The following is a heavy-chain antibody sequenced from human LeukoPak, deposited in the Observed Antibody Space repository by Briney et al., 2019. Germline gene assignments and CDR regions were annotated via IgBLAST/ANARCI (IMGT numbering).Heavy chain of an antibody. V-gene: IGHV4-61*02. CDR2: IYTSGST. Sequence: SQTLSLTCTVSGASISGGNYYWSWIRQPAGKGLEWIGRIYTSGSTTYNPTLQSRVTISADTSKNQLSLKLSSVTAADSAMYYCARESDLSNYDRTDYWGQGTLVTVSS. J-gene: IGHJ4*02. D-gene: IGHD4/OR15-4a*01. CDR1: GASISGGNYY. CDR3: ARESDLSNYDRTDY.